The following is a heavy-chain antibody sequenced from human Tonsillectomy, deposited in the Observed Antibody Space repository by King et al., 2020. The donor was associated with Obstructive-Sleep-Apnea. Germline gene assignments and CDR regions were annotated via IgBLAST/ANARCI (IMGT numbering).Heavy chain of an antibody. D-gene: IGHD3-10*01. V-gene: IGHV1-2*02. CDR2: INPNSGGT. CDR1: GFTFIAYY. J-gene: IGHJ5*02. CDR3: ARDRPPAYGSGSKNWFDP. Sequence: VQLVESGAEVKKPGASVKVPCKASGFTFIAYYIHWVRQAPGQGLEWMGWINPNSGGTNYAQKFQGRVTMTRDTSISAAYMELSRLTSDDTAVYYCARDRPPAYGSGSKNWFDPWGQGTLVTVSS.